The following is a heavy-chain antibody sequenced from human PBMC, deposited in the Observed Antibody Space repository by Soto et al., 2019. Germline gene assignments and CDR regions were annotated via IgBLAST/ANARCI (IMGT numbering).Heavy chain of an antibody. CDR3: GSVRPSGYVLS. CDR1: GASLSSYY. D-gene: IGHD6-25*01. V-gene: IGHV4-59*01. Sequence: ETLSLTCPVSGASLSSYYWTWIRQSPGKGLEWIGYVYFSGNTNYNPSLKSRVTISIDTSKNQFSLRLASVTAADTAFYFCGSVRPSGYVLSWGQGTLVTVSS. CDR2: VYFSGNT. J-gene: IGHJ5*02.